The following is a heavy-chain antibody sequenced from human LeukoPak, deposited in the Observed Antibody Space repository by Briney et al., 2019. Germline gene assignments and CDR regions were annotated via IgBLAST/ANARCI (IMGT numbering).Heavy chain of an antibody. Sequence: PGGSLRLSCAASGFTFSSYAMSWVRQAPGKGLEWVSAISGSGGSTYYTDSVKGRFTISRDNSKNTLYLQMNSLRAEDTAVYYCARDGGKNYDFWSGYYPLYYYGMDVWGQGTTVTVSS. CDR3: ARDGGKNYDFWSGYYPLYYYGMDV. J-gene: IGHJ6*02. CDR1: GFTFSSYA. V-gene: IGHV3-23*01. CDR2: ISGSGGST. D-gene: IGHD3-3*01.